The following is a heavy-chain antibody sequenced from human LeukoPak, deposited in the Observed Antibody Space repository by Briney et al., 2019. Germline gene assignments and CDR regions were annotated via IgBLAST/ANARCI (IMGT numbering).Heavy chain of an antibody. V-gene: IGHV3-23*01. J-gene: IGHJ4*02. CDR2: ISGSGGSA. CDR1: GFTFSSYA. Sequence: GGSLRLSCAASGFTFSSYAMSWVRQAPGKGLEWVSAISGSGGSAYYADSVKGRFTISRDNAKNSLYLQMNSLRAEDTAVYYCARDPMDSSSWYPFDYWGQGTLVTVSS. D-gene: IGHD6-13*01. CDR3: ARDPMDSSSWYPFDY.